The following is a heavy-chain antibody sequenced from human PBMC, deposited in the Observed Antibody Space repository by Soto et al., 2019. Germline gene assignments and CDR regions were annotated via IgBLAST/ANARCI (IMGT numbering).Heavy chain of an antibody. D-gene: IGHD6-13*01. CDR3: ARSYSSTYYFDY. CDR1: GGTFSSYA. J-gene: IGHJ4*02. Sequence: KVSCKASGGTFSSYAISWVRQAPGQGPGWMGGIIPIFGTANYAQKFQGRVTITADKSTSTAYMELSSLRSEDTAVYYCARSYSSTYYFDYWGQGTLVTVSS. CDR2: IIPIFGTA. V-gene: IGHV1-69*06.